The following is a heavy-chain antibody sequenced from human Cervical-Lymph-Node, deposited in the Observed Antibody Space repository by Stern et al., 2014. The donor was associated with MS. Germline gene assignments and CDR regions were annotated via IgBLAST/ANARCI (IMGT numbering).Heavy chain of an antibody. CDR2: INPSGGST. CDR3: ALMTTVTRGFDY. V-gene: IGHV1-46*01. J-gene: IGHJ4*02. D-gene: IGHD4-17*01. Sequence: VQLVQSGAEVKKTGASVKVSCQTSGYTFTDYYLHWVRQAPGQGLEWIGIINPSGGSTSYAQKFQGRVTLTRDTSTGTVYMELSSLRSEDTAVYYCALMTTVTRGFDYWGQGTLVTVSS. CDR1: GYTFTDYY.